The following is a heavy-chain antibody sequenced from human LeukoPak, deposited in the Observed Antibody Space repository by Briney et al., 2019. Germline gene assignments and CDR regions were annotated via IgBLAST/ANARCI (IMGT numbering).Heavy chain of an antibody. CDR2: ISYDGSNK. CDR3: AKVGSGPGVGAVLD. J-gene: IGHJ4*02. D-gene: IGHD1-26*01. CDR1: GFTFSSYG. Sequence: GGSLRLSCAASGFTFSSYGMHWVRQAPGKGLEWVAVISYDGSNKYYADSVKGRFTISRDNSKNTLYLQMNSLRAEDTAVYYSAKVGSGPGVGAVLDWGQGTLVTVSS. V-gene: IGHV3-30*18.